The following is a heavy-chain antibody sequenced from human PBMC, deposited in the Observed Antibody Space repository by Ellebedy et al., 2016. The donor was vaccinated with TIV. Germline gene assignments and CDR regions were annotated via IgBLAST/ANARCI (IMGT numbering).Heavy chain of an antibody. CDR1: GGSVSSGRSY. V-gene: IGHV4-61*01. D-gene: IGHD3-10*01. Sequence: MPSETLSLTCSVSGGSVSSGRSYWSWVRQPPGQGLEWIGYITWRGSTNYNPSLKSRITISMDTSKNQIALIVRSVTAADTAIYYCAREEGFGGAWFDPWGQGTLVIVSS. J-gene: IGHJ5*02. CDR2: ITWRGST. CDR3: AREEGFGGAWFDP.